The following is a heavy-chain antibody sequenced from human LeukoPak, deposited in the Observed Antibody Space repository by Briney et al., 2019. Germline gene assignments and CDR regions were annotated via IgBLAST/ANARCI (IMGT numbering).Heavy chain of an antibody. CDR2: IIPIFGIA. D-gene: IGHD5-12*01. J-gene: IGHJ3*02. CDR1: GFTFSSYA. Sequence: GGSLRLSCAASGFTFSSYAISWVRPAPGQGLEWMGRIIPIFGIAHFARKFQGRVTITADKSTSTAYMELSSLRSDDTAVYYCARAQVLMIYSGYDLDAFDIWGQGTMVTVSS. V-gene: IGHV1-69*04. CDR3: ARAQVLMIYSGYDLDAFDI.